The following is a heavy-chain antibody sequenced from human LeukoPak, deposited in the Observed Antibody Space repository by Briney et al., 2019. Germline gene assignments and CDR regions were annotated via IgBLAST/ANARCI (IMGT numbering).Heavy chain of an antibody. CDR2: IFYSGNT. Sequence: SETLSLTRTVSGGSISSHYWSWIRQPPGKGLEWVGYIFYSGNTNYNPSLKSRVTISVDTSKNQFSLKLSSVPAADTAVYFCARDRGTLTAIDAFDTWGRGTVVTVSS. V-gene: IGHV4-59*11. D-gene: IGHD1-14*01. CDR1: GGSISSHY. J-gene: IGHJ3*02. CDR3: ARDRGTLTAIDAFDT.